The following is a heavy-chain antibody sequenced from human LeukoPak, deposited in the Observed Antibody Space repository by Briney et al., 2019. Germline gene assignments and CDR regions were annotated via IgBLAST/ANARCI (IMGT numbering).Heavy chain of an antibody. Sequence: SETLSLTCTVSGGSISSYYWSWIRQPAGKGLEWIGRIYTSGSTNYNPSLKSRVTMSVDTSKNQFSLKLSSVTAADTAVYYCARDSGYYDSSGYPFDYWGQGTLVTVSS. CDR2: IYTSGST. CDR1: GGSISSYY. CDR3: ARDSGYYDSSGYPFDY. D-gene: IGHD3-22*01. V-gene: IGHV4-4*07. J-gene: IGHJ4*02.